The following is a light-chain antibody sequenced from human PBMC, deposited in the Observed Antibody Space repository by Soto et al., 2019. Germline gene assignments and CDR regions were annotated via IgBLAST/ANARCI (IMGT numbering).Light chain of an antibody. Sequence: EIVLTQSPATLSLSPGERATLSCRASQSISSYLAWYQQKPDQAPRLLIYDASNRATGIPARFSGSGSGTDFTLTISSLEPGDFAVYYCHQRSTWPFTFGPGTKVDNK. CDR2: DAS. J-gene: IGKJ3*01. CDR3: HQRSTWPFT. V-gene: IGKV3-11*01. CDR1: QSISSY.